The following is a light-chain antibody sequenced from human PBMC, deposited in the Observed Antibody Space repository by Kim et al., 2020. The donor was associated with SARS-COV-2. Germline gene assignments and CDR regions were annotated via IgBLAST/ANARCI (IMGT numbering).Light chain of an antibody. Sequence: QLVLTKSPSASASLGASVKLTCTLSSRHSGYAIAWHQQQPEKGPRYLMKLNSDGSHSKGEGIPDRFSGSSSGAERYLTISSLQSEDEADYYCQTWGTGIQVFGTGTKVTVL. J-gene: IGLJ1*01. CDR1: SRHSGYA. CDR3: QTWGTGIQV. V-gene: IGLV4-69*02. CDR2: LNSDGSH.